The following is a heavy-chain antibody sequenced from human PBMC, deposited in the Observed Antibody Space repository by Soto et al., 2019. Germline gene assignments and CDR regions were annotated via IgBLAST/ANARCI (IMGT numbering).Heavy chain of an antibody. CDR3: ARAGAWGSNYDDAAFDA. CDR2: INVGTSYT. J-gene: IGHJ3*01. D-gene: IGHD3-22*01. V-gene: IGHV1-3*01. CDR1: GYTFTSDA. Sequence: VHLVQSGAEVKKPGASVKVSCRASGYTFTSDAMHWVRQAPGQGLEWMGWINVGTSYTTFSQKFQGRVSITSVKYASTAYMELSSLRSEDTAIYYCARAGAWGSNYDDAAFDAWGQGTKVTVSS.